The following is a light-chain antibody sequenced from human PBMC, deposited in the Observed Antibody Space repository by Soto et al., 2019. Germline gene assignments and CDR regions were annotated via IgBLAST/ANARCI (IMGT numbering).Light chain of an antibody. CDR2: KTS. V-gene: IGKV1-5*03. CDR3: QQYSSYYS. J-gene: IGKJ2*03. CDR1: QNIFTW. Sequence: DIQMTQSPSTLSASLGDRVTITCRASQNIFTWLAWYQKKPGTAPTLLIYKTSNLQSGVPSRFSGSGSGTEFTLTIASLQPEDFANYYCQQYSSYYSFGQGTKLEIK.